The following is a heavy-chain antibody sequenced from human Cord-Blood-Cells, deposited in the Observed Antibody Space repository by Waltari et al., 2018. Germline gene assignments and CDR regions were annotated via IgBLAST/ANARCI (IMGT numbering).Heavy chain of an antibody. CDR2: ISSSSSYI. V-gene: IGHV3-21*01. Sequence: EVQLVEFGGGLVKPGGSLRLSCAASGFTFSSYSMNWVRQAPGKGLGWVSSISSSSSYIYYADSVKGRFTISRDNAKNSLYLQMNSLRAEDTAVYYCARRGASSSWYDYWGQGTLVTVSS. CDR1: GFTFSSYS. CDR3: ARRGASSSWYDY. J-gene: IGHJ4*02. D-gene: IGHD6-13*01.